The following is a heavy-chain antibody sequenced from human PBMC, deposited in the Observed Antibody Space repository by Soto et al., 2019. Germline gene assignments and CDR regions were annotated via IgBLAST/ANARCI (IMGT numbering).Heavy chain of an antibody. Sequence: ASVKVSCKASGYTFTGYYMHWVRQAPGQGLEWMGWINPNSGGTNYAQKFQGRVTMTRDTSISTAYMELSRLRSEDTAGYYCAREERSGSYSNLFDPWGQGTLVTVSS. CDR1: GYTFTGYY. CDR2: INPNSGGT. D-gene: IGHD1-26*01. J-gene: IGHJ5*02. V-gene: IGHV1-2*02. CDR3: AREERSGSYSNLFDP.